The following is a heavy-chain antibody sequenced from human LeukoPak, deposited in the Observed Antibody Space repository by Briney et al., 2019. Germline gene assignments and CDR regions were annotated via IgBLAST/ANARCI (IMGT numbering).Heavy chain of an antibody. CDR1: GFTFSSYP. V-gene: IGHV3-30*01. J-gene: IGHJ6*03. CDR2: ISYDGSDK. D-gene: IGHD6-6*01. CDR3: ARGPSRSSGYYYYSYKDV. Sequence: PGGSLRLSCAASGFTFSSYPIHWVRQAPGKGLEWVALISYDGSDKNYADSVKGRFTISRDNSKNTLYLQMNSLRAEDTAVYYCARGPSRSSGYYYYSYKDVWGKGATVTVSS.